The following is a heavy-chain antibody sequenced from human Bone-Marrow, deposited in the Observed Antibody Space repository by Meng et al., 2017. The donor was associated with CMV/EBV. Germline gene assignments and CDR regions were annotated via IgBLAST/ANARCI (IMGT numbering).Heavy chain of an antibody. J-gene: IGHJ4*02. CDR3: SRAPGGSCSSSSCYPND. D-gene: IGHD2-2*01. V-gene: IGHV3-49*04. CDR1: GFTVSSNE. CDR2: IRSKAYGGTT. Sequence: GESLKISCAASGFTVSSNEMSWARQAPGKGLEWVGFIRSKAYGGTTEYAASVSGRFTISRDDSRSIAYLQMNSLKTEDTAVYYCSRAPGGSCSSSSCYPNDWGQGTLVTVSS.